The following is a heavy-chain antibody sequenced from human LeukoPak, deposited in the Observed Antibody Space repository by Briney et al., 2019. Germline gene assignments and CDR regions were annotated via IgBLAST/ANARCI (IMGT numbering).Heavy chain of an antibody. D-gene: IGHD6-13*01. CDR3: AKGHSSTWYGTDV. CDR2: ISGSGDST. V-gene: IGHV3-23*01. CDR1: GFTFSSYT. Sequence: GGSLRLSCAASGFTFSSYTMIWVRQAPGKGLEWVSAISGSGDSTSYADSVKGRFTISRDTSKNTLYLQMNSLRAEDTAVYYCAKGHSSTWYGTDVWGEGTTVTVSS. J-gene: IGHJ6*04.